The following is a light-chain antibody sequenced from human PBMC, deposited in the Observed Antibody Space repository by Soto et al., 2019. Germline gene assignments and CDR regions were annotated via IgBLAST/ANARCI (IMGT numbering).Light chain of an antibody. Sequence: ENVLTQSPGTLSLSPGERATLSCRASQSVSSSYFAWYQQKPGQAPRLLIFGTSNRATGIPDRFSGSGSGTEFTLTISRLETEDCAVYYCQQYGCSPLTFGGGTKVEIK. V-gene: IGKV3-20*01. CDR1: QSVSSSY. CDR2: GTS. CDR3: QQYGCSPLT. J-gene: IGKJ4*01.